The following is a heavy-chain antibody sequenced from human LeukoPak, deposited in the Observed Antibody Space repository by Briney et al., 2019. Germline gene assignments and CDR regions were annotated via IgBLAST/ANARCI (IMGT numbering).Heavy chain of an antibody. J-gene: IGHJ4*02. CDR2: IYPGDSDT. CDR3: ARLHYDSSGYYFDY. Sequence: GESLQISCKGSGYRFTSYWIGWVRPMPGKGLEWMGIIYPGDSDTRYSPSFQGQVTISADKSISTASLQWSSLKASDTAMYYCARLHYDSSGYYFDYWGQGTLVTVSS. V-gene: IGHV5-51*01. D-gene: IGHD3-22*01. CDR1: GYRFTSYW.